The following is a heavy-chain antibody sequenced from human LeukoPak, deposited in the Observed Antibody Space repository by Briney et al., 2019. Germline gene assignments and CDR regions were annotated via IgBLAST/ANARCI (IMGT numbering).Heavy chain of an antibody. D-gene: IGHD6-13*01. Sequence: GGSLRLSCAASGFTFSSYGMHWVRQAPGKGLEWVAFIRYDGSNKYYADSVKGRFTISRDNSKNTLYLQMNSLRAEDTAVYYCAKEEQLLVLSNFDYWGQGTLVTVSS. CDR3: AKEEQLLVLSNFDY. V-gene: IGHV3-30*02. J-gene: IGHJ4*02. CDR1: GFTFSSYG. CDR2: IRYDGSNK.